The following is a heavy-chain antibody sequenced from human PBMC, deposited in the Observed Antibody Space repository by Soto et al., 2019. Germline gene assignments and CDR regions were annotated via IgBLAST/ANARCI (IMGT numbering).Heavy chain of an antibody. V-gene: IGHV3-11*06. CDR2: ISSSSSYT. J-gene: IGHJ5*02. CDR3: ARDSEYYYDSSGYYSWFDP. D-gene: IGHD3-22*01. CDR1: GFTFSDYY. Sequence: QVQLVESGGGLVKPGGSLRLSCAASGFTFSDYYMSWIRQAPGKGLEWVSYISSSSSYTNYADSVKGRFTISRDNAKNSLYLQMNSLRAEDTAVYYCARDSEYYYDSSGYYSWFDPWGQGTLVTVAS.